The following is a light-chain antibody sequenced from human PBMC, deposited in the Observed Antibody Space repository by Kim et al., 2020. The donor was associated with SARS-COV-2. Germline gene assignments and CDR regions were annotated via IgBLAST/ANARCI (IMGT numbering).Light chain of an antibody. J-gene: IGLJ3*02. Sequence: PGKTATITWGGNNIGSKSVDWYQQKPGQAAVLVIYYDSDRPSGIPERLFGSTYGKTATLTISRVEAGDEDDYYCQEGYSSSGDPGVFGGGTQLTVL. CDR2: YDS. CDR1: NIGSKS. CDR3: QEGYSSSGDPGV. V-gene: IGLV3-21*04.